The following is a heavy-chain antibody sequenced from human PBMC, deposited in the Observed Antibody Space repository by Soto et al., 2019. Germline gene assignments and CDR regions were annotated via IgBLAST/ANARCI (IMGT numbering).Heavy chain of an antibody. D-gene: IGHD7-27*01. CDR2: IYYSGST. J-gene: IGHJ2*01. V-gene: IGHV4-31*01. CDR1: GGSISSGGYY. CDR3: ARDKLGMTGRYFDL. Sequence: QVQLQESGPGLVKPSQTLSLTCTVSGGSISSGGYYWSWIRQHPGKGLEWIGYIYYSGSTYYNPSLKSIVTISVDPSKNQFSLKLSSVTAADTAVYYCARDKLGMTGRYFDLCGRGTLVTVSS.